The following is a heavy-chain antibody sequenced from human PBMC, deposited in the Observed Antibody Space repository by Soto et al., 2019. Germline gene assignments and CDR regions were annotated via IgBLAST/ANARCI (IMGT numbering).Heavy chain of an antibody. CDR3: ARESHPYYDDSSGYRTYFDY. CDR1: GYTFTGYY. D-gene: IGHD3-22*01. CDR2: INPNSGGT. J-gene: IGHJ4*02. V-gene: IGHV1-2*04. Sequence: QVQLVQSGAEVKKPGASVKVSCKASGYTFTGYYMHWVRQAPGQGLEWMGWINPNSGGTNYAQKFQGWVTMTRDTSISTAYMELSRLRSDDTAVYYCARESHPYYDDSSGYRTYFDYWGQGTLVTVSS.